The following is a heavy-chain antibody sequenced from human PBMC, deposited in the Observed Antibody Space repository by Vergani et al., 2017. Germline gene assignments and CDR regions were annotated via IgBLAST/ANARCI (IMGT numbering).Heavy chain of an antibody. CDR1: GGTFSSYA. Sequence: QVQLVQSGAEVKKPGSSVKVSCKASGGTFSSYAISWVRQAPGQGLEWMGGIIPIFGTANYAQKFQGRVTITADKSTSTAYMELSSLRSEDTAVYYCARKEYSGRYPYYYMDVWGKGTTVTVSS. J-gene: IGHJ6*03. D-gene: IGHD1-26*01. CDR2: IIPIFGTA. V-gene: IGHV1-69*06. CDR3: ARKEYSGRYPYYYMDV.